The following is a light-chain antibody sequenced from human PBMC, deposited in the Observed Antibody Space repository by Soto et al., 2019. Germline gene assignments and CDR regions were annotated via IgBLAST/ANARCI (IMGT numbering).Light chain of an antibody. CDR3: QQYGGSPT. CDR2: DAS. V-gene: IGKV3-20*01. J-gene: IGKJ1*01. Sequence: EIVMTQSPATLSVSPGERATLSCRASQKISSNLAWYQQQPGQAPRLLIYDASTRAAGIPDRFSGSGSGTDFTLTISRLEPEDFAMYYCQQYGGSPTFGQGTKVDIK. CDR1: QKISSN.